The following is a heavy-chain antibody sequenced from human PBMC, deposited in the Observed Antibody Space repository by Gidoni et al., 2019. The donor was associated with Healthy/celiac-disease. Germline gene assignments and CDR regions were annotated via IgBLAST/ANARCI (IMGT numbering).Heavy chain of an antibody. V-gene: IGHV1-69*01. Sequence: QVQLVQSGAEVKKPGSSVKVSCKTSGGTFSSYAISWVRKALGQGLEWMGGIIPIFGTANYAQKFQGRVTITADESTSTAYMELSSLRSEDTAVDYCARRLGNYGERVVSLGGDWFDPWGQGTLVTVSS. D-gene: IGHD4-17*01. J-gene: IGHJ5*02. CDR3: ARRLGNYGERVVSLGGDWFDP. CDR2: IIPIFGTA. CDR1: GGTFSSYA.